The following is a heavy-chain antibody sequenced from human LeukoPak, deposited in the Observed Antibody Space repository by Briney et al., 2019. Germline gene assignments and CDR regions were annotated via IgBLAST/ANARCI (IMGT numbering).Heavy chain of an antibody. J-gene: IGHJ4*02. CDR2: IYYSGST. Sequence: SETLSLTCTVSGGSISSYYWSWIRQPPGKGLEWIGYIYYSGSTNYNPSLKSRVTISVDTSKNQFSLKLSSVTAADTAVYYCATLANWNSEPSIDYWGQGTLVTVSS. CDR1: GGSISSYY. CDR3: ATLANWNSEPSIDY. D-gene: IGHD1-1*01. V-gene: IGHV4-59*12.